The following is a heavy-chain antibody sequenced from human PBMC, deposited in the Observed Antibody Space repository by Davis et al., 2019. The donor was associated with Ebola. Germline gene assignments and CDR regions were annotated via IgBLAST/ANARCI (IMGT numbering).Heavy chain of an antibody. Sequence: GESLKISCAASGFTFSSYAMSWDRQAPEKGLEWVSAISGSGGSTYYADSVKGRFTTSRDNSKNSLYLQMNNLRAEDTAVYYCARDPRYCSGGSCYPVRDYWGQGTLVTVSS. CDR2: ISGSGGST. J-gene: IGHJ4*02. V-gene: IGHV3-23*01. CDR3: ARDPRYCSGGSCYPVRDY. D-gene: IGHD2-15*01. CDR1: GFTFSSYA.